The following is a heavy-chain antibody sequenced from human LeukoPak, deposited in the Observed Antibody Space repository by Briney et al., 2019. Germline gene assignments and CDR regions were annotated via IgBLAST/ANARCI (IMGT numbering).Heavy chain of an antibody. Sequence: PSQTLSLTCTVSGGSISSGGYYWSWIRQHPGEGLEWIGYIYYSGSTYYNPSLKSRVTISVDTSKNQFSLKLSSVTAADTAVYYCARERYYYGSGSSNWFDPWGQGTLVTVSS. CDR2: IYYSGST. CDR3: ARERYYYGSGSSNWFDP. J-gene: IGHJ5*02. CDR1: GGSISSGGYY. V-gene: IGHV4-31*03. D-gene: IGHD3-10*01.